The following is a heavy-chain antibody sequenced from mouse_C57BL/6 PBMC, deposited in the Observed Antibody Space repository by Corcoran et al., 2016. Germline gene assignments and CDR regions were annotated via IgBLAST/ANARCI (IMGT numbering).Heavy chain of an antibody. CDR1: GYTFTTYG. J-gene: IGHJ1*03. V-gene: IGHV9-3*01. CDR3: ESDYGSHWYCDV. D-gene: IGHD2-2*01. Sequence: QIQLVQSGPELKKPGETVKISCKASGYTFTTYGMSWVKQAPGKGLKWMGWINPYSGVPTYADDFKGRFAFSLETSASTAYLQINNLINEDTATYFVESDYGSHWYCDVWGTGTTVTVSS. CDR2: INPYSGVP.